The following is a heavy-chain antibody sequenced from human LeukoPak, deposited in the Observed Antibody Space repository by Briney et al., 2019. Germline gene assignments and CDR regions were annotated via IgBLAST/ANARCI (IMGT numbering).Heavy chain of an antibody. J-gene: IGHJ4*02. CDR2: ISGDGGTI. V-gene: IGHV3-43*02. D-gene: IGHD6-6*01. CDR1: GFTFDDYA. Sequence: GGSLRLSCAASGFTFDDYALHWVRQAPGKGLEWVSLISGDGGTIYYVDSVKGRFTISRDNSKQSLYLQMNSLRTEDTALYYCAKDKSSSRGRDSNLGYWGQGTLVTVSS. CDR3: AKDKSSSRGRDSNLGY.